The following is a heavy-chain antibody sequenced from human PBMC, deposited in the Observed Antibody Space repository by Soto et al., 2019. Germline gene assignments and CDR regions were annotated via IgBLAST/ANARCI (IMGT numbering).Heavy chain of an antibody. CDR2: IWYDGSNK. D-gene: IGHD3-16*01. CDR3: ARDHFAYYDYIWGTTPLWYFDY. CDR1: GFTFSSYG. V-gene: IGHV3-33*01. Sequence: QVQLVESGGGVVQPGRSLRLSCAASGFTFSSYGMHWVRQAPGKGLEWVAVIWYDGSNKYYADSVKGRFTISRDNSKNTLSLQMNSLRAEDTAVYYCARDHFAYYDYIWGTTPLWYFDYWGQGTLVTVSS. J-gene: IGHJ4*02.